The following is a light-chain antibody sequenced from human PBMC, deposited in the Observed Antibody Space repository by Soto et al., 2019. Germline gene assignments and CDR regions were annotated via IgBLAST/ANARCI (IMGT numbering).Light chain of an antibody. CDR3: QKYNSSPQIT. CDR1: QGISNY. CDR2: AAS. J-gene: IGKJ5*01. V-gene: IGKV1-27*01. Sequence: DIQMTQSPSSLSASVGDRVTITCRASQGISNYLAWYQQKPGQVPKLLIYAASTLRSGVPSRFSGSGSGTDFTLTISSLQPEDVATYYCQKYNSSPQITFGQGTRLEIK.